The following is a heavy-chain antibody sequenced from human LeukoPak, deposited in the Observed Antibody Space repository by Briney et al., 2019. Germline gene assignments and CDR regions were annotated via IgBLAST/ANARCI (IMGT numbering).Heavy chain of an antibody. V-gene: IGHV1-18*01. J-gene: IGHJ6*02. CDR2: ISAYNGNT. D-gene: IGHD3-10*01. CDR1: GYTFTSYG. CDR3: ARGPNNYYGSGSYYYYYYGMDV. Sequence: ASVKVSCKASGYTFTSYGISWVRQAPGQGLEWMGWISAYNGNTNYAQRLQGRATMTTDTSTSTAYMELRSLRSDDTAVYYCARGPNNYYGSGSYYYYYYGMDVWGQGTTVTVSS.